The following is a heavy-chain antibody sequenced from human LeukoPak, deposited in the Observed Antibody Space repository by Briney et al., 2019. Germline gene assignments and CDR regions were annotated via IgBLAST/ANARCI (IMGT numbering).Heavy chain of an antibody. Sequence: PGRSLRLSCAASGFTFDDYAMHWVRQAPGKGLEWVSGISWNSGSIGYADSVKGRFTISRDNAKNSLCLQMNSLRAEDTALYYCAKDNYYDSSGSFDYWGQGTLVTVSS. CDR3: AKDNYYDSSGSFDY. D-gene: IGHD3-22*01. CDR2: ISWNSGSI. V-gene: IGHV3-9*01. CDR1: GFTFDDYA. J-gene: IGHJ4*02.